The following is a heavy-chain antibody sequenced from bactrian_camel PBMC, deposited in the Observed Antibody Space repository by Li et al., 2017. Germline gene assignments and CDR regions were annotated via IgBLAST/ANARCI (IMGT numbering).Heavy chain of an antibody. D-gene: IGHD6*01. CDR1: DDTYKSAD. CDR2: INSAGGST. Sequence: VQLVESGGGSVQAGGSLRLSCTADDDTYKSADSMAWFRQAPGKGLEWVSTINSAGGSTYYADSVKGRFTISRDNAKNTVYLQMNSLKTEDTAMYYCSNLPTYGGSFGYWGQGTQVTVS. CDR3: SNLPTYGGSFGY. J-gene: IGHJ6*01. V-gene: IGHV3S40*01.